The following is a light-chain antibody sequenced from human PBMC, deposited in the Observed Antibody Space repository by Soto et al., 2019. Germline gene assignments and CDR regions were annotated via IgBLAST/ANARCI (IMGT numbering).Light chain of an antibody. CDR1: QSISSW. V-gene: IGKV1-5*01. CDR3: QQLNSFPIT. Sequence: DIQMTQSPSTLSASVGDRVTITCRASQSISSWLAWYQQKPGKAPKLLIYDASSLESGVPSRFSGSGSGTEFTLTISSLQPDDFATYYCQQLNSFPITCGQGTRLEI. CDR2: DAS. J-gene: IGKJ5*01.